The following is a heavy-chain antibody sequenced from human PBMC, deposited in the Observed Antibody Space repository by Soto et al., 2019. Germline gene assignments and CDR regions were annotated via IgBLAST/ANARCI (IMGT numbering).Heavy chain of an antibody. D-gene: IGHD3-22*01. J-gene: IGHJ6*02. CDR3: ARDYSTLISYYDSSADYYGMDV. CDR1: GYTFTSYY. CDR2: INPSGGST. Sequence: EASVKVSCKASGYTFTSYYMHWVRQAPGQGLEWMGIINPSGGSTSYAQKFQGRVTMTRDTSTSTVYMELSSLRSEDTAVYYCARDYSTLISYYDSSADYYGMDVWGQGTTVTVSS. V-gene: IGHV1-46*01.